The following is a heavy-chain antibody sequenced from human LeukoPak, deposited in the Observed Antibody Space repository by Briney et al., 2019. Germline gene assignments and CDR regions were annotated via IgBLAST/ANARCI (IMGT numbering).Heavy chain of an antibody. Sequence: PSETLSLTCTVSGGSISSYYWSWIRQPPGKGLEWIGYIYYSGSTNYNPSLKSRVTISVDTSKNQFSLKLSSVTAADTAVYYCARAHRGWELLGTYYYYMDVWGKGTTVTIS. CDR1: GGSISSYY. CDR3: ARAHRGWELLGTYYYYMDV. D-gene: IGHD1-26*01. V-gene: IGHV4-59*01. J-gene: IGHJ6*03. CDR2: IYYSGST.